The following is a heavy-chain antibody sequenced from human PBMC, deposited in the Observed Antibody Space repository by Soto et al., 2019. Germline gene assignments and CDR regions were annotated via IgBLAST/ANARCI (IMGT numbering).Heavy chain of an antibody. CDR1: GFTFSNAW. J-gene: IGHJ4*02. V-gene: IGHV3-15*01. CDR2: IKSKTDGGTT. CDR3: TTLAWIVATIGRGN. Sequence: EVQLVESGGGLVKPGGSLRLSCAASGFTFSNAWMSWVRQAPGKGLEWVGRIKSKTDGGTTDYAAPVKGRFTISRDDSKNTLYLQMNSLKTEDTAVYYCTTLAWIVATIGRGNWGRGTLVTVSS. D-gene: IGHD5-12*01.